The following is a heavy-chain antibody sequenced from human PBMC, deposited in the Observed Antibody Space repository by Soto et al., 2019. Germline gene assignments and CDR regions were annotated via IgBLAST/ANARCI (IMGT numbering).Heavy chain of an antibody. CDR1: GFTFSSYS. D-gene: IGHD6-13*01. V-gene: IGHV3-7*01. Sequence: GGSLRLSCAACGFTFSSYSMGWVRQAPGKGLEGVANIKQDGSEKYYVDSVKGRFTISRDNAKNSLYLQMNSLRADETAVYYCASDSSSWYLGANDYYYGMDVSGQGTTVTVSS. J-gene: IGHJ6*02. CDR3: ASDSSSWYLGANDYYYGMDV. CDR2: IKQDGSEK.